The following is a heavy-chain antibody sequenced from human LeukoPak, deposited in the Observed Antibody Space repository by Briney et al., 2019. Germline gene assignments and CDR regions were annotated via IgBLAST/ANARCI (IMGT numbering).Heavy chain of an antibody. Sequence: SETLSLTCTVSGGSISSYYWSWIRPPPGKGLEWIGYIYYSGSTNYNPSLKSRVTISVDTSKNQFSLKLSSVTAADTAVYYCARGSGYSSGWYSAFDIWGQGTMVTVSS. CDR3: ARGSGYSSGWYSAFDI. V-gene: IGHV4-59*01. CDR1: GGSISSYY. D-gene: IGHD6-19*01. CDR2: IYYSGST. J-gene: IGHJ3*02.